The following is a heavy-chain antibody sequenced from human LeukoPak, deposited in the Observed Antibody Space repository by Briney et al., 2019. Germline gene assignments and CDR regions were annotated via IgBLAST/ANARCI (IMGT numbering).Heavy chain of an antibody. Sequence: PSETLSLTCAVYGGSFSGYYWSWIRQPPGKGLEWIGEINHSGSTNYNPSLKSRVTISVDTSKNQFSLKLSSVTAADTAAYYCARGTAYYDFWSGYLQSNWFDPWGQGTLVTVSS. V-gene: IGHV4-34*01. D-gene: IGHD3-3*01. CDR1: GGSFSGYY. CDR3: ARGTAYYDFWSGYLQSNWFDP. CDR2: INHSGST. J-gene: IGHJ5*02.